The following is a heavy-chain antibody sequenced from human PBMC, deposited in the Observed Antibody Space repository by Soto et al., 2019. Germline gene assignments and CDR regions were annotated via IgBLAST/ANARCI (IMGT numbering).Heavy chain of an antibody. CDR2: IWYDGSNK. V-gene: IGHV3-33*01. J-gene: IGHJ4*02. CDR3: ARDIVGLNYYGSGSFDY. D-gene: IGHD3-10*01. CDR1: GFTFSSYG. Sequence: QVQLVESGGGVVQPGRSLRLSCAASGFTFSSYGMHWVRQAPGKGLEWVAVIWYDGSNKYYADSVKGRFTISRDNSKNALYRQMNSLRAEDTAVYYCARDIVGLNYYGSGSFDYWGQGTLVTVSS.